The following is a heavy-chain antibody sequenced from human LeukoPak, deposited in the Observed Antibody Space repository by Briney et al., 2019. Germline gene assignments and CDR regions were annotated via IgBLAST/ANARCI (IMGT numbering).Heavy chain of an antibody. CDR3: ARVYYSSSYDYWYFDL. D-gene: IGHD6-13*01. Sequence: SETLSLTCTVSGGSTRNYYWSWIRQPPGKGLEWIGYIFYSGSTNYNPSLKSRVTISVDTSKNQFSLKLRSVTAADTAVYYCARVYYSSSYDYWYFDLWGRGTLVTVSS. CDR1: GGSTRNYY. J-gene: IGHJ2*01. V-gene: IGHV4-59*01. CDR2: IFYSGST.